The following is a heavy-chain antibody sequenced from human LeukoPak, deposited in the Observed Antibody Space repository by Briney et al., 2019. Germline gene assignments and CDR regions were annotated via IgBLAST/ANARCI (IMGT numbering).Heavy chain of an antibody. CDR1: GGSISSGSYY. Sequence: SETLSLTCTVSGGSISSGSYYWSWIRQPAGEGLEWIGRIYTSGSTNYDPSLKSRVTISIDTSENQFSLRLSSVTAADTAVYYCAREAVIMMILDYWGQGALVTVSS. CDR3: AREAVIMMILDY. D-gene: IGHD4-23*01. CDR2: IYTSGST. V-gene: IGHV4-61*02. J-gene: IGHJ4*02.